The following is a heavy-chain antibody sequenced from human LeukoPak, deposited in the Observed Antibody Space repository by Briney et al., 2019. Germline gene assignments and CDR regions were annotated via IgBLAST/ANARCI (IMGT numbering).Heavy chain of an antibody. CDR1: GVSISSGGYY. CDR3: ARESLSHGAFDI. J-gene: IGHJ3*02. V-gene: IGHV4-31*03. CDR2: IYYSGST. Sequence: SQTLSLTCTVSGVSISSGGYYWSWIRQHPGKGLEWIGYIYYSGSTYYNPSLKSRVTISVDTSKNQFSLKLSSVTAADTAVYYCARESLSHGAFDIWGQGTMVTVSS.